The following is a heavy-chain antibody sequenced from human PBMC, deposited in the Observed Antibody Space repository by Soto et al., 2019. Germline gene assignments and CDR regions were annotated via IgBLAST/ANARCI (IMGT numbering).Heavy chain of an antibody. CDR1: GGSFRGYY. CDR2: SNHSGST. CDR3: ARNYCRGGICYLFFDY. D-gene: IGHD2-15*01. V-gene: IGHV4-34*01. Sequence: SETLSLTCAVYGGSFRGYYWSWIRQPPGKGLEWIGESNHSGSTNYNPSFKSRVTISVDTSKNQFSLKLSSVTAADTAVYYCARNYCRGGICYLFFDYWGLGTLVTV. J-gene: IGHJ4*02.